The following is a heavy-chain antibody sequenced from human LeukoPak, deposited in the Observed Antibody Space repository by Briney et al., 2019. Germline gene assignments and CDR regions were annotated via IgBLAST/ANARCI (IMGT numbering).Heavy chain of an antibody. Sequence: ASVKVSCKVSGYTLTELSMHWVRQAPGKGLEWMGGFDPEDGETIYAQKFQGRVTVTEDTSTDTAYMELSSLRSEDTAAYYRATLTMVRGVRSDYWGQGTLVTVSS. D-gene: IGHD3-10*01. CDR3: ATLTMVRGVRSDY. CDR1: GYTLTELS. J-gene: IGHJ4*02. CDR2: FDPEDGET. V-gene: IGHV1-24*01.